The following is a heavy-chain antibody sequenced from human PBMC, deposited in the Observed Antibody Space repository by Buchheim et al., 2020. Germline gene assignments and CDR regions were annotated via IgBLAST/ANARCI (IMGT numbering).Heavy chain of an antibody. CDR1: GFTFSSYA. CDR2: ISGSGGST. Sequence: EVQLLESGGGLVQPGGSLRLSCAASGFTFSSYAMSWVRQAPGKGLEWVSAISGSGGSTYYADSVKGRFTISRDNFNTKLYLQMNSLRAEDTAVYYCAKDPVVWFGELSYYFDYWGQGTL. CDR3: AKDPVVWFGELSYYFDY. D-gene: IGHD3-10*01. J-gene: IGHJ4*02. V-gene: IGHV3-23*01.